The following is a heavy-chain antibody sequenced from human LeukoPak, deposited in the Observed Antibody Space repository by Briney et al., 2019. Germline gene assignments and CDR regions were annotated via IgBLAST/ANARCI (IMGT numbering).Heavy chain of an antibody. Sequence: SVKVSCKASGGTFSSYAISWVRQAPGQGLEWMGGIIPIFGTANYAQKFQGRVTMTTDTSTSTAYMGLRSLRSDDTAVYYCARVDYSGSYADYWGQGTLVTVSS. V-gene: IGHV1-69*05. J-gene: IGHJ4*02. D-gene: IGHD1-26*01. CDR3: ARVDYSGSYADY. CDR1: GGTFSSYA. CDR2: IIPIFGTA.